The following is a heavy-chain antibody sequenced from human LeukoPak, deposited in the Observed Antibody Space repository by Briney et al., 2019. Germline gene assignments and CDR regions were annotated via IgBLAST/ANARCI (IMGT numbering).Heavy chain of an antibody. CDR3: ARDGGFYFVY. CDR1: GGSISSYY. D-gene: IGHD4-23*01. V-gene: IGHV4-59*01. J-gene: IGHJ4*02. CDR2: IYYSGST. Sequence: NASETLSLTCTVSGGSISSYYWSWIRQPPGKGLEWIGYIYYSGSTNYNPSLKSRVTISVDTSKNQFSLKLSSVTAADTAVYYCARDGGFYFVYWGQGTLVTVSS.